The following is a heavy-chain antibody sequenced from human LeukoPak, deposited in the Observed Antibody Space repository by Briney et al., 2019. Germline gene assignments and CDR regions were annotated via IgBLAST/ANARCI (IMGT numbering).Heavy chain of an antibody. D-gene: IGHD3-22*01. Sequence: GGSLRLSCAASGFTFSSYAMSWVRQAPGKGLEWVSAISGSGGSTYYADSVKGRFTISRDNSKNTLYLQMNSLRAKDTAVYYCAKGWDYYDSSRYFDYWGQGTRVTVSS. V-gene: IGHV3-23*01. CDR1: GFTFSSYA. CDR2: ISGSGGST. CDR3: AKGWDYYDSSRYFDY. J-gene: IGHJ4*02.